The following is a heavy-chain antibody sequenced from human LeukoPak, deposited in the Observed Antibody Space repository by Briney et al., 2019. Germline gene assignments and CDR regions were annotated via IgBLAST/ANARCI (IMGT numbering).Heavy chain of an antibody. CDR3: ARATSSSYYGSGGKYNWFAP. CDR1: GGSISSYY. CDR2: IHTSGST. V-gene: IGHV4-4*07. D-gene: IGHD3-10*01. J-gene: IGHJ5*02. Sequence: SETLSLTGTFSGGSISSYYWSWIRKPAGKGLEWVGRIHTSGSTNYNPSLTSRVTISVDTSKSQFYLKLSSVTAADTAVYYCARATSSSYYGSGGKYNWFAPWGQGTLVTVSS.